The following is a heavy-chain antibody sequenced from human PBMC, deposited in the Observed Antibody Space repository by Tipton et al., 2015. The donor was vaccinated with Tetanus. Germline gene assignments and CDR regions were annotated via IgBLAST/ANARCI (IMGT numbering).Heavy chain of an antibody. J-gene: IGHJ4*02. D-gene: IGHD2-8*01. Sequence: VQLVQSGVEVKKPGESLKISCKGSGYIFNNYWIGWVRQKPGKGLEWMGIIYPGDSDTRYSPSFQGQVTIPVDKSIYTAYLQWSSLKASDTSMFYCARAHCTDGVCNFDFWGQGALVTVAS. CDR2: IYPGDSDT. V-gene: IGHV5-51*01. CDR1: GYIFNNYW. CDR3: ARAHCTDGVCNFDF.